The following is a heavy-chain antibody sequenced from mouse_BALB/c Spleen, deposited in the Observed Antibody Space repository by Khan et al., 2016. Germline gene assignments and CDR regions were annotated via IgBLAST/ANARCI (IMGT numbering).Heavy chain of an antibody. CDR3: ARDDQDYDAWFAS. CDR2: IWPGGST. CDR1: GFSLINSG. J-gene: IGHJ3*01. V-gene: IGHV2-9*02. Sequence: QVQLKESGPGLVAPSQSLSITCTVSGFSLINSGVHWIRQPPGKGLEWLGVIWPGGSTDYTSALMSRLSITKDNSQNQVFLKMISLQTDDTAMYXYARDDQDYDAWFASWGQGTLVIVSA. D-gene: IGHD2-4*01.